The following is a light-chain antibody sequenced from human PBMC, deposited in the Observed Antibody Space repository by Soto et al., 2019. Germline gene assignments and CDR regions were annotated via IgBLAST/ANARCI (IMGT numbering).Light chain of an antibody. Sequence: EIVLTQSPATLSLSPGERATLSCMASQSVSRYFAWYQQKPGQAPRLLIYDASNRATGIPARFSGSGSGTDFTLTISSLEPEDFAVYYCQQRASWPLTFGGGTKVEIK. V-gene: IGKV3-11*01. J-gene: IGKJ4*01. CDR2: DAS. CDR1: QSVSRY. CDR3: QQRASWPLT.